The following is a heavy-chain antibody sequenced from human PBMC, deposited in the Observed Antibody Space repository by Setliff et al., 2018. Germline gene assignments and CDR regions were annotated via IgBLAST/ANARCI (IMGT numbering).Heavy chain of an antibody. CDR3: ARVSKIWVKGNYYSYYMDA. CDR1: GGSFSAYY. D-gene: IGHD3-10*01. CDR2: INHSGST. J-gene: IGHJ6*03. Sequence: SETLSLTCAVYGGSFSAYYWSWIRQPPGRGLEWIGEINHSGSTNYNPSRKSRVIISVDTSLNQVSLELSAVTAADTAVYYCARVSKIWVKGNYYSYYMDAWGQGTTVTVAS. V-gene: IGHV4-34*01.